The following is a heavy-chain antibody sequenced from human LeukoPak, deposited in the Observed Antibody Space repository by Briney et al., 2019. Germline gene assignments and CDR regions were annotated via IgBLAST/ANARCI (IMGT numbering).Heavy chain of an antibody. D-gene: IGHD5-24*01. CDR1: GGSISNDY. J-gene: IGHJ4*02. CDR3: ARYVRDGYNPYYIDY. Sequence: SETLSLSCTVSGGSISNDYWSWIRQPPGKGLEWIGYIYYGGSTNYNPSLKSRVTISMDTSKNQFSLRLSSVTAADTAVYYCARYVRDGYNPYYIDYWGQGTLVTVSS. V-gene: IGHV4-59*01. CDR2: IYYGGST.